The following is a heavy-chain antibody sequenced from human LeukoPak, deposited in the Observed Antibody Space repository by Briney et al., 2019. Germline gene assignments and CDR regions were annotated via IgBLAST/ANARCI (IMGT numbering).Heavy chain of an antibody. D-gene: IGHD6-13*01. V-gene: IGHV2-26*01. J-gene: IGHJ4*02. CDR3: ARSWDSSIWYVFDY. CDR2: IFSNDEK. Sequence: ETLSLTCTVSGGSISSYYWSWIRRPPGKALEWLAHIFSNDEKSYSTSLKSRLTTSKDTSKSQVVLTMTNMDPVDTATYYCARSWDSSIWYVFDYWGQGTLVTVSS. CDR1: GGSISSYYW.